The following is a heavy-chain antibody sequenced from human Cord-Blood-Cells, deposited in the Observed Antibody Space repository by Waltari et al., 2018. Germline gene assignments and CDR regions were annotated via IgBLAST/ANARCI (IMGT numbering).Heavy chain of an antibody. Sequence: EVQLVESGGGLVQPGRSLRLSCAASGFTFDDYAMHWVRQAPGKGLEWVPGISWNSGSSGYADSVKGRFTSSRDNAKISLYLQMNSRRAEDTALYYCAKGAAYSGYDYYFDYWGQGTLVTVSS. CDR2: ISWNSGSS. CDR3: AKGAAYSGYDYYFDY. J-gene: IGHJ4*02. V-gene: IGHV3-9*01. D-gene: IGHD5-12*01. CDR1: GFTFDDYA.